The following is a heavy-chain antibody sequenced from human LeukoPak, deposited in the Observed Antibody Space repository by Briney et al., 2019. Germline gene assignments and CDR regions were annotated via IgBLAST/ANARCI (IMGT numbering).Heavy chain of an antibody. CDR2: IYTSGST. CDR3: ARALRNYEVLDYYYYYMDV. V-gene: IGHV4-4*07. D-gene: IGHD4-11*01. Sequence: SETLSLTCTVSGGSISSYYWSWIRQPAGKGLEWIGRIYTSGSTNYNPSLKSRVTMSVDTSKNQFSLKLSSVTAADTAVYYCARALRNYEVLDYYYYYMDVWGKGTTVTVSS. CDR1: GGSISSYY. J-gene: IGHJ6*03.